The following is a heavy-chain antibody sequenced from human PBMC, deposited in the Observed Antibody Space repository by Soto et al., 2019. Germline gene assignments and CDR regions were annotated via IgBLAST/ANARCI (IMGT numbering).Heavy chain of an antibody. J-gene: IGHJ4*02. CDR2: VYSSGTT. Sequence: PSETLSLTCSVSGGSINSYWWSWIRQPAGKGLEWIGRVYSSGTTDYNPSLNSRATMSVETSKNQFSLKLSSVTVADTAVYYCARDIGSYAYGEGYWGQGIQVTVS. CDR1: GGSINSYW. CDR3: ARDIGSYAYGEGY. D-gene: IGHD3-10*01. V-gene: IGHV4-4*07.